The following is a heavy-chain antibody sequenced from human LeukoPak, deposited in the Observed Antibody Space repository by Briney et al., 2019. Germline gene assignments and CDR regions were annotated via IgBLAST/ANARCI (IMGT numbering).Heavy chain of an antibody. J-gene: IGHJ4*02. V-gene: IGHV1-69*06. CDR1: GGTFSSYA. Sequence: ASVKVSCKASGGTFSSYAISWVRQAPGQGLEWMGGIIPIFGTANYAQKFQGRVTITADKSTSTAYMELSSLRSEDTAVYYCARWELHKGEFDYWGQGTLVTVSS. CDR3: ARWELHKGEFDY. D-gene: IGHD2-15*01. CDR2: IIPIFGTA.